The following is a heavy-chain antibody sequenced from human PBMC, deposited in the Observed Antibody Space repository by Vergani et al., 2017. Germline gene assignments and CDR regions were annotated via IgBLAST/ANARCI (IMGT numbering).Heavy chain of an antibody. J-gene: IGHJ5*02. V-gene: IGHV1-69*06. Sequence: QVQLVQSGAEVKKPGSSVKVSCKASGGTFSSYAISWVRQAPGQGLEWMGGIIPIFGTANYAQKFQGRVTMTTDTSTSTAYMELRSLRSDDTAVYYCARDPYYYGSGDWFDPWGQGTLVTVSS. CDR3: ARDPYYYGSGDWFDP. CDR2: IIPIFGTA. D-gene: IGHD3-10*01. CDR1: GGTFSSYA.